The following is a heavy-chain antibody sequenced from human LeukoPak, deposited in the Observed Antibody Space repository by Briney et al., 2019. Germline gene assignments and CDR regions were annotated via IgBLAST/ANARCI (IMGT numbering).Heavy chain of an antibody. CDR1: GGFISSSSYY. CDR3: ARHSRVTTDLDF. Sequence: KPSETLSLTCTVSGGFISSSSYYWGWFRQPPGKGLEWIGSIYYSGSTYYNPSLKSRVTISVDTSKNQFSLKLSSVTAADTAVYYCARHSRVTTDLDFWGQGTLVTVSS. V-gene: IGHV4-39*01. J-gene: IGHJ4*02. CDR2: IYYSGST. D-gene: IGHD1-14*01.